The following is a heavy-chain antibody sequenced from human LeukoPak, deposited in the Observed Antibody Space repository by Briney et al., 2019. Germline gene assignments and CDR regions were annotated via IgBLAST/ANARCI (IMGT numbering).Heavy chain of an antibody. J-gene: IGHJ6*02. V-gene: IGHV6-1*01. D-gene: IGHD3-10*01. Sequence: SQTLSLTCAISGDSVSSNSAAWNWIRQSPSRGLKWLGRTYYRSKWYNDYAVSVKSRITINPDTSKNQFSLQLNSVTPEDTAVYYCAREADFGDPNPAYYYYGMDVWGQGTTVTVSS. CDR1: GDSVSSNSAA. CDR3: AREADFGDPNPAYYYYGMDV. CDR2: TYYRSKWYN.